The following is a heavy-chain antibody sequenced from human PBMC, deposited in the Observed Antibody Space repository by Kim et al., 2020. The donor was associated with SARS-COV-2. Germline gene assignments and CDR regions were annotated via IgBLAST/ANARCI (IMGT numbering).Heavy chain of an antibody. Sequence: YNPPLKRRVTLSLDTSKNRFSLKLTAGTTVETAVYYCARGLWGIPPALDYWGQGALVTVSS. CDR3: ARGLWGIPPALDY. D-gene: IGHD7-27*01. V-gene: IGHV4-28*01. J-gene: IGHJ4*02.